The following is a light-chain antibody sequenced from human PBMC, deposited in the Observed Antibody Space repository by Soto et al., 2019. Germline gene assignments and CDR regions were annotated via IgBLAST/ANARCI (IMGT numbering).Light chain of an antibody. CDR1: QSISSW. CDR2: DAS. J-gene: IGKJ1*01. CDR3: QQYHSYWT. V-gene: IGKV1-5*01. Sequence: DIQMTQSPSTLSASVGDRVTITCRASQSISSWFAWYQQKPGKAPKLMIYDASSLESGVPSRFSGSGSGTEFTLTISSLQPDDFATYYCQQYHSYWTFGQGTKV.